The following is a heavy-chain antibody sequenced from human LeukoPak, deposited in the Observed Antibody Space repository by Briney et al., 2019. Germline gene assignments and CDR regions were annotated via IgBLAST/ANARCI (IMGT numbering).Heavy chain of an antibody. V-gene: IGHV1-18*01. Sequence: GASLRVSCKASGYTFSDYSITWVRQAPGQGLEWMGWISPYNADTNYAQNFQGRVTMTTDRSTRTAYMELRNLRSDDTAVYYCARVTTVTRSPWSWGPKKIGQEVNWFDPWGQGILITVS. J-gene: IGHJ5*02. D-gene: IGHD4-17*01. CDR2: ISPYNADT. CDR3: ARVTTVTRSPWSWGPKKIGQEVNWFDP. CDR1: GYTFSDYS.